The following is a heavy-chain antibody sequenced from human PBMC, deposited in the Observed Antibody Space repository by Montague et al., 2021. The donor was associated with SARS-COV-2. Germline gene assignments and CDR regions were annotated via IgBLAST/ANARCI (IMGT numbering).Heavy chain of an antibody. J-gene: IGHJ4*02. CDR3: ARDDYDILTGPFDY. Sequence: SLRLSCAASGFTFSSYAMHWVRQAPGKGLEWVAAISYDGSNKYYADSVKGRFIISRDNSKNTLYVQMNSLRAEDTAVYYCARDDYDILTGPFDYWGQGTLVTVSS. V-gene: IGHV3-30*04. CDR2: ISYDGSNK. D-gene: IGHD3-9*01. CDR1: GFTFSSYA.